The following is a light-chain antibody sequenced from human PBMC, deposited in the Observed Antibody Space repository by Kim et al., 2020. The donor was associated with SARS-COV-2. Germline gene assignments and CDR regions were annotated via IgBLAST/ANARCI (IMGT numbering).Light chain of an antibody. V-gene: IGKV3-11*01. J-gene: IGKJ1*01. CDR1: QSVSSY. Sequence: EIVLTQSPATLSLSPGERATLSCRASQSVSSYIAWYQQRPGQAPRLLIYDASNRATGIPARFSGSGSGTDFTLTISSLEPEDFAVYYCQQCSIWPQTFGQGTKVDIK. CDR2: DAS. CDR3: QQCSIWPQT.